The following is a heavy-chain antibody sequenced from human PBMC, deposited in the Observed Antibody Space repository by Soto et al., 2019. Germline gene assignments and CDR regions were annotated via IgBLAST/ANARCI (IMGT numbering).Heavy chain of an antibody. CDR2: VSHDGRNT. V-gene: IGHV3-30*18. Sequence: VQLVESGGGVVQPGRSLRLSCAASGFTFSDYAMHWVRQAPGKRLEWVAVVSHDGRNTHYADSVKGRFTISRDSSKNTVSLEMTSLRAEDTAVYYCAKGGRQWLVTSDFNYWGQGTLVTVSS. CDR1: GFTFSDYA. D-gene: IGHD6-19*01. CDR3: AKGGRQWLVTSDFNY. J-gene: IGHJ4*02.